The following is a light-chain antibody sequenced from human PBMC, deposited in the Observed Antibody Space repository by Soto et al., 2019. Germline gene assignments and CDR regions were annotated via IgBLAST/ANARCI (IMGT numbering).Light chain of an antibody. CDR2: EVN. V-gene: IGLV2-23*02. CDR3: CSFAGSGTGV. J-gene: IGLJ1*01. Sequence: QSALTQPASVSGSPGQSIAISFPGTSGDIGTYNLVSWYQQHPGKAPKLMISEVNKRPSGVSDRFSGSKSGDTASLTISGLRTEDEADYYCCSFAGSGTGVFGTGTRSPS. CDR1: SGDIGTYNL.